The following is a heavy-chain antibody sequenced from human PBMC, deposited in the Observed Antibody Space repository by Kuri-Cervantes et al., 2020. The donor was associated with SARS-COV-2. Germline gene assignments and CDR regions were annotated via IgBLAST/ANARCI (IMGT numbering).Heavy chain of an antibody. CDR2: ISYDGTNK. Sequence: GESLKISCAASGFTFSRYAMHWVRQAPGKGLEWVAVISYDGTNKDYTASGKGRFTISRDNSQNTLYLQMNSLRAEDTAVYYCAKKFESSGIAAAGTEMYFDYWGHGTLVTVSS. D-gene: IGHD6-13*01. V-gene: IGHV3-30-3*02. J-gene: IGHJ4*01. CDR1: GFTFSRYA. CDR3: AKKFESSGIAAAGTEMYFDY.